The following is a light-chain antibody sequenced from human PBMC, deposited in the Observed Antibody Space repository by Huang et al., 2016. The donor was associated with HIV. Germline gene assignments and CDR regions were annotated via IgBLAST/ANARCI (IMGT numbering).Light chain of an antibody. CDR3: QQFGSSPPYS. CDR1: QSVTRHY. Sequence: EIVLTQSPDTLSLSPGERATVSCRATQSVTRHYLAWYQQRPGQAPKLLIHGASTRATGIPDRFSGSGSGTDFTLTISRLAPEDFAVYYCQQFGSSPPYSFGQGTKLEIK. J-gene: IGKJ2*03. CDR2: GAS. V-gene: IGKV3-20*01.